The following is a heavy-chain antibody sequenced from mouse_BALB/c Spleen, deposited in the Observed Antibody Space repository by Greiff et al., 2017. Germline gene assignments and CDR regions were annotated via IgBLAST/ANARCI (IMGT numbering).Heavy chain of an antibody. D-gene: IGHD2-14*01. V-gene: IGHV1S135*01. CDR3: AWVYYRYASYWYFDV. CDR1: GYAFTSYN. J-gene: IGHJ1*01. CDR2: IDPYNGGT. Sequence: EVKLQESGPELVKPGASVKVSCKASGYAFTSYNMYWVKQSHGKSLEWIGYIDPYNGGTSYNQKFKGKATLTVDKSSSTAYMHLNSLTSEDSAVYYCAWVYYRYASYWYFDVWGAGTTVTVSS.